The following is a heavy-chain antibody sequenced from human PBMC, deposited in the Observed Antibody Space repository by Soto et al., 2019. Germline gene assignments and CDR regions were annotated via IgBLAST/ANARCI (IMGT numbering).Heavy chain of an antibody. J-gene: IGHJ4*02. CDR1: GYTFTSYD. CDR2: MNPNSGNT. Sequence: ASVKVSYKASGYTFTSYDINWVRQATGQGLEWMGWMNPNSGNTGYAQKFQGRVTMTTNTSISTAYMQLRSLRSEDPDVYYCACLWENYYGSGSYYTFDYWGQGTLVTVSS. CDR3: ACLWENYYGSGSYYTFDY. D-gene: IGHD3-10*01. V-gene: IGHV1-8*01.